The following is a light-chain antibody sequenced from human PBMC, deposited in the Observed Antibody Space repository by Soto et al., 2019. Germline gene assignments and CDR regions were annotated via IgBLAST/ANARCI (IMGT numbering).Light chain of an antibody. V-gene: IGLV2-23*01. CDR1: SSDVGSYNL. J-gene: IGLJ2*01. CDR3: CSYAGSSTPVV. Sequence: QSALTQPASVSGSPGQSITISCTGTSSDVGSYNLVSWYQQHPGKAPKLMIYEGSKRPSGVSNRFSGSKSGNTASLTISGRQAEDEADYYCCSYAGSSTPVVFGGGTKRTVL. CDR2: EGS.